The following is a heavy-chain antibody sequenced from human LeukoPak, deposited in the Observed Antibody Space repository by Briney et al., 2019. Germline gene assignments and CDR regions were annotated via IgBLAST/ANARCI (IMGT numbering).Heavy chain of an antibody. J-gene: IGHJ4*02. D-gene: IGHD4-17*01. CDR2: ISYDGSNK. Sequence: PGGSLRLSCAASGFTFSSYAMHWVRQAPGKGLEWVAVISYDGSNKYYADSVKGRFTISRDNSKNTLYLQMNSLRAEDTAVYYCPTTMTNPFYFDYWGQGTLVTVSS. CDR1: GFTFSSYA. CDR3: PTTMTNPFYFDY. V-gene: IGHV3-30*04.